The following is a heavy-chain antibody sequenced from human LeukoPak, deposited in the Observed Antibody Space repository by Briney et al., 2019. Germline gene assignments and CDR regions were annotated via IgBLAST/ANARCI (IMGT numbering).Heavy chain of an antibody. Sequence: ASVKVSCKASGYTFTKYVVHWVRQAPGQRPEWMGWINAGNGDTKYSQNFQDGVTITRDTSANTAYMELSSLTSEDTALYHCARDDCGDTCYPGGYWGQGTLVTVSS. D-gene: IGHD2-21*01. CDR2: INAGNGDT. J-gene: IGHJ4*02. CDR1: GYTFTKYV. V-gene: IGHV1-3*01. CDR3: ARDDCGDTCYPGGY.